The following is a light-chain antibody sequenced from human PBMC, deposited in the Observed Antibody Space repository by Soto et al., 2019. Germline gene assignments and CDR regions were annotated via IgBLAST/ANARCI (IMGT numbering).Light chain of an antibody. CDR1: SSDVGGYNY. V-gene: IGLV2-14*01. J-gene: IGLJ2*01. CDR2: EVS. CDR3: SSYTSSSFVV. Sequence: QSVLTQPASVSGSLGQSITISCTGTSSDVGGYNYVSWYQQHPGKAPKLMIYEVSNRPSGVSNRFSGSKSGNTASLTISGLQAEDEADYYCSSYTSSSFVVFGGGTKLTVL.